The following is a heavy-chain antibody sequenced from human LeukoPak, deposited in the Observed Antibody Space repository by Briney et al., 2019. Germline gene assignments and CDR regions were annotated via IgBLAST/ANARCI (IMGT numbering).Heavy chain of an antibody. D-gene: IGHD5-24*01. V-gene: IGHV1-8*01. CDR1: GYTFTSYD. CDR3: ARGISRWLFNWFDP. CDR2: MNPNSGNT. J-gene: IGHJ5*02. Sequence: ASVKVSCKASGYTFTSYDINWVRQATGQGLEWMGWMNPNSGNTGYAQKLQGRVTMTRNTSISTAYMELSSLRSEDTAVYYCARGISRWLFNWFDPWGQGTLVTVSS.